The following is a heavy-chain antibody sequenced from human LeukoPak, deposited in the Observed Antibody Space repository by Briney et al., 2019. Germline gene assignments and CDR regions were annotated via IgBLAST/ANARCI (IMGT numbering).Heavy chain of an antibody. Sequence: GGSLRLSCAASGFTFSNYGMSWVRQAPGKGLEWVSVISGSGANTYYADSVKGRFTISRDNSKNTLYLQMNSLRAEDTAVYYCARDQGDSGKRAFDIWGQGTMVTVSS. CDR1: GFTFSNYG. D-gene: IGHD2-21*02. CDR2: ISGSGANT. V-gene: IGHV3-23*01. CDR3: ARDQGDSGKRAFDI. J-gene: IGHJ3*02.